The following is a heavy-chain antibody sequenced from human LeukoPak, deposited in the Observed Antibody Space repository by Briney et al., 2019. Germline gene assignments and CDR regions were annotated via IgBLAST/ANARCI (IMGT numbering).Heavy chain of an antibody. J-gene: IGHJ4*02. CDR3: ARGGVGATTSIDC. Sequence: GGSLRLSCAASRFTFSSYWMSWVRQAPGKGLEWVANIKRDGSEKYYVDSVKGRFTISRDNAKNSLYLQMNSLRGEDTAVYYCARGGVGATTSIDCWGQGTLVTVSS. D-gene: IGHD1-26*01. CDR2: IKRDGSEK. V-gene: IGHV3-7*01. CDR1: RFTFSSYW.